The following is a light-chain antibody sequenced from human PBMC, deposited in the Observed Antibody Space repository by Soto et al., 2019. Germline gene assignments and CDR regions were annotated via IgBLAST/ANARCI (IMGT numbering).Light chain of an antibody. CDR1: SIAVSGYNY. J-gene: IGLJ1*01. CDR2: DVS. Sequence: QCVLTQPRSVSGSPGLLVTIFCPGTSIAVSGYNYFSWYQQLPGKATILMIYDVSKRPSGVPDRFSGSNSGNTASFTISWLQAEDEADYYCCSYAGSFRVFGTGTKVTVL. CDR3: CSYAGSFRV. V-gene: IGLV2-11*01.